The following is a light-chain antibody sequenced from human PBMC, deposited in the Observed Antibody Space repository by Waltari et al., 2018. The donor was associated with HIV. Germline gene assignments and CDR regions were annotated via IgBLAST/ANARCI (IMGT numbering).Light chain of an antibody. CDR3: LQDYNDPWT. J-gene: IGKJ1*01. CDR1: QGIRND. CDR2: AAA. V-gene: IGKV1-6*01. Sequence: ALQMNQSPSSLSASVGDRATITCRASQGIRNDLGWYQQKPGKAPKLLIYAAASLQSGVPSRFSGSGSGTDFTLTISSLQPEDFATYYCLQDYNDPWTFGQGTKVEIK.